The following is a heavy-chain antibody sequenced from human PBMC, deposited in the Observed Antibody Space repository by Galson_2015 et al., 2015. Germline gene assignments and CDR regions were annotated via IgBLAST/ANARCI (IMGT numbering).Heavy chain of an antibody. J-gene: IGHJ4*02. CDR1: GFTFSGYA. CDR2: ISKSGHDT. Sequence: SLRLSCAASGFTFSGYAMGWVRQAPGKGLEWVSAISKSGHDTYYADSVKGRFTISRDNSKNTLYLQMNSLRAEDTAVYYCAKGREWELPLDYWGQGALVTVSS. D-gene: IGHD1-26*01. CDR3: AKGREWELPLDY. V-gene: IGHV3-23*01.